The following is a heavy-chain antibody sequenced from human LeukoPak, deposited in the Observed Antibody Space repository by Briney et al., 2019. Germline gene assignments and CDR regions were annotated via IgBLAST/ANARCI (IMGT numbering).Heavy chain of an antibody. CDR1: GFTFSSYW. CDR2: IKQDGSEI. V-gene: IGHV3-7*01. J-gene: IGHJ4*02. CDR3: ARDKIVGATHFDY. Sequence: GGSLRLSCAASGFTFSSYWMSWVRQAPGKGLEWVANIKQDGSEIYYEDSVKGRFTISRDNAKNSLYLQMNSLRAEDTAVYYCARDKIVGATHFDYWGQGTLVTVSS. D-gene: IGHD1-26*01.